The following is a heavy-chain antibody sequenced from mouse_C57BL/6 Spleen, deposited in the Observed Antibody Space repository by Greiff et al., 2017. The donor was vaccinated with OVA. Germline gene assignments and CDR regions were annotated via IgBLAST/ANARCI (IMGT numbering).Heavy chain of an antibody. J-gene: IGHJ2*01. D-gene: IGHD1-1*01. Sequence: QVQLQQSGPELVKPGASVKLSCKASGYTFTSYDINWVKQRPGQGLEWIGRIYPGDGDTNYNGKFKGKATLTADKSSSTAYMQLSSLTSEDSAVYFCARAGGSSYFDYWGQGTTLTVSS. V-gene: IGHV1-82*01. CDR1: GYTFTSYD. CDR3: ARAGGSSYFDY. CDR2: IYPGDGDT.